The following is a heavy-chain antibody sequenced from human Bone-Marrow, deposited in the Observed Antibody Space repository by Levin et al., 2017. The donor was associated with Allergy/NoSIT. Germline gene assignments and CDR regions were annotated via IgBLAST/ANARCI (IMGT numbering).Heavy chain of an antibody. CDR1: GFTLSSYW. Sequence: GGSLRLSCAASGFTLSSYWMTWVRQAPGKGLEWVANIEQDGSEKDYVSSVKGRFTISRDNDKNSLYLQMNSLRAADTAVYYCVRLYYDFWARGRYFEYWGQGTPVTVSS. CDR2: IEQDGSEK. J-gene: IGHJ4*02. V-gene: IGHV3-7*01. D-gene: IGHD3-3*01. CDR3: VRLYYDFWARGRYFEY.